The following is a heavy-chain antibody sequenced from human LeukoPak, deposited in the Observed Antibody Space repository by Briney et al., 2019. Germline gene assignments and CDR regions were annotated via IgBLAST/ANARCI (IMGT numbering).Heavy chain of an antibody. J-gene: IGHJ4*02. CDR3: AKEPINYYDSSGYYFDY. Sequence: PGRSLRLSCAASGFTFDDYAMHWVRQAPGKGLEWVSGISWNSGSIGYADSVKGRFTISRDNAKNSLYLQMNSLRAEDTALYYCAKEPINYYDSSGYYFDYWGQGTLVTVSS. CDR2: ISWNSGSI. D-gene: IGHD3-22*01. CDR1: GFTFDDYA. V-gene: IGHV3-9*01.